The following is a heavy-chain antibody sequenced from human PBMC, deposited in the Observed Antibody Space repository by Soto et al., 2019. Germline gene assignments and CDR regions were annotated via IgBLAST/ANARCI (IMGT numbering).Heavy chain of an antibody. Sequence: SETLSLTCAVSGGSISSSNWWSWVRQPPGKGLEWIGEIYHSGSTNYNPSLKSRVTISVDKSKNQFSLKLSSVTAADTAVYYCASRSVSSPLRFDYWGQGTLVTVSS. J-gene: IGHJ4*02. CDR3: ASRSVSSPLRFDY. D-gene: IGHD5-12*01. CDR1: GGSISSSNW. V-gene: IGHV4-4*02. CDR2: IYHSGST.